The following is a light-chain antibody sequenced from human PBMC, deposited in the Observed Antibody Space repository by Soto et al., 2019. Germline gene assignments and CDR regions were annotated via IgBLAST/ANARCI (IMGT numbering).Light chain of an antibody. CDR3: HQYDNLPRT. CDR1: QDIRNY. Sequence: DIQMTQSPSSLSASVGDRVTITCQASQDIRNYFNWYQQKPGKTPKLLFYDASNLETEVPSRFSASGSVTDFTFTISRLQPEDSATYYCHQYDNLPRTFGQGTKVEIK. V-gene: IGKV1-33*01. J-gene: IGKJ1*01. CDR2: DAS.